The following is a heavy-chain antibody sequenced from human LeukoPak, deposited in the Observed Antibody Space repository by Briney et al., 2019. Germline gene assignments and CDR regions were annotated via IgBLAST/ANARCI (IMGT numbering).Heavy chain of an antibody. D-gene: IGHD5-18*01. V-gene: IGHV3-30*18. CDR3: AKDDVWLVDY. CDR1: GFTFSSYG. CDR2: ISYDGSNK. J-gene: IGHJ4*02. Sequence: PGRSLGLSCAASGFTFSSYGMHWVRQAPGKWLEWVAVISYDGSNKYYADSVKGRFTISRDNSKNTLYLQMNSLRAEDTAVYYCAKDDVWLVDYWGQGTLVTVSS.